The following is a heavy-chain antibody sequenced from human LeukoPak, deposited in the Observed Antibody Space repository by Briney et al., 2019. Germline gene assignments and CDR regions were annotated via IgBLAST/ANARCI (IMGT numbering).Heavy chain of an antibody. D-gene: IGHD3-22*01. J-gene: IGHJ4*02. Sequence: PGGSLRLSCAASGFTFDDYTMHWVRQAPGKGLEWVSLISWDGGSTYYADSVKGRFTISRDNSKNSLYLQMNSLRTEDTALYYCAKGSSYYDSSGYYPRGFDYWGQGTLVTVSS. CDR3: AKGSSYYDSSGYYPRGFDY. CDR2: ISWDGGST. V-gene: IGHV3-43*01. CDR1: GFTFDDYT.